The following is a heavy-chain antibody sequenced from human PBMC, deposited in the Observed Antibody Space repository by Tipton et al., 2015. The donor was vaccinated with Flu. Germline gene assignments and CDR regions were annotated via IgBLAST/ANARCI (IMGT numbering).Heavy chain of an antibody. Sequence: SLRLSCAASGFTVSSNYMSWVRQAPGKGLEWVSVIYSGGSTYYADSVKGRFTISRDNSKNTLYLQMNSLRAEDATVYYCARENWVGDAFDIWGQGTMVTVSS. J-gene: IGHJ3*02. V-gene: IGHV3-53*01. CDR1: GFTVSSNY. D-gene: IGHD1-26*01. CDR3: ARENWVGDAFDI. CDR2: IYSGGST.